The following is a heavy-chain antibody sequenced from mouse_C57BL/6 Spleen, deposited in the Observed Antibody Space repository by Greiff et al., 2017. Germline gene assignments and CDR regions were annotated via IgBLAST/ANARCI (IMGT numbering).Heavy chain of an antibody. D-gene: IGHD2-12*01. CDR1: GYTFTDYY. V-gene: IGHV1-76*01. J-gene: IGHJ4*01. Sequence: VKLMESGAELVRPGASVKLSCKASGYTFTDYYINWVKQRPGQGLEWIARIYPGSGNTYYNEKFKGKATLTAEKSSSTAYMQLSSLTSEDSAVYFCARWRVYDYAMDYWGQGTSVTVSS. CDR3: ARWRVYDYAMDY. CDR2: IYPGSGNT.